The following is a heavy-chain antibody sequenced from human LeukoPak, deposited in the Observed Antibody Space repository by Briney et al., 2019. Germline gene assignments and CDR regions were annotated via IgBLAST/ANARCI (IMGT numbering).Heavy chain of an antibody. CDR3: ARDTYIYDSSAYYFDY. J-gene: IGHJ4*02. CDR1: GGSISSYY. D-gene: IGHD5-18*01. Sequence: SETLSLTCTVSGGSISSYYWSWIRQPPGKGLEWIGYIYYSGSTNYNPSPKSRVTMSVDTSKNQFSLKLSSVTAADTAVYYCARDTYIYDSSAYYFDYWGQGTLVTVSS. CDR2: IYYSGST. V-gene: IGHV4-59*12.